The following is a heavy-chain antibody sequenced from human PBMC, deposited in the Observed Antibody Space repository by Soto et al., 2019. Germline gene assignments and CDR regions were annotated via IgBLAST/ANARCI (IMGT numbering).Heavy chain of an antibody. CDR1: GGPFSGYY. CDR2: INQSGFT. D-gene: IGHD6-13*01. V-gene: IGHV4-34*01. J-gene: IGHJ4*02. CDR3: ARFPFDRSSWTNPRYFDY. Sequence: QVQLQQWGAGLLKPAETLSLTCAVYGGPFSGYYWTWIRQPPGKGLEWIGEINQSGFTNYNPSLESRVTMSVDTSRNQFSLRLSSVTAADTAVYYCARFPFDRSSWTNPRYFDYWGQGTLVTVSS.